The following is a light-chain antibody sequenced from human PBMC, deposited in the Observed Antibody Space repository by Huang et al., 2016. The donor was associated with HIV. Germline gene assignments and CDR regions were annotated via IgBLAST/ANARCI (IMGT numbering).Light chain of an antibody. Sequence: DIQMTKSPSSLSASVGDRVTITCRASQGISNYIAWYQQKPGKVPKLLISAASTLRSGGPSRFSGSGSGTDFTLTISSLQPEDVTTYYCQKCNSAPFTFGPGTKVDIK. V-gene: IGKV1-27*01. CDR2: AAS. CDR1: QGISNY. CDR3: QKCNSAPFT. J-gene: IGKJ3*01.